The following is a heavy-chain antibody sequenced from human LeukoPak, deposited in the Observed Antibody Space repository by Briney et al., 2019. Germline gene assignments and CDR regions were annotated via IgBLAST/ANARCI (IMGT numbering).Heavy chain of an antibody. V-gene: IGHV3-7*01. CDR1: GFTFSSYW. Sequence: GGSLRLSCAASGFTFSSYWMSWVRQAPGKGLEWVANIKQDGSEKYCVDSVKGRFTISRDNAKNSLYLQMNSLRAEDTAVYYCARVAWSGYSGVRPYYMDVWGKGTTVTVSS. J-gene: IGHJ6*03. CDR2: IKQDGSEK. CDR3: ARVAWSGYSGVRPYYMDV. D-gene: IGHD3-3*01.